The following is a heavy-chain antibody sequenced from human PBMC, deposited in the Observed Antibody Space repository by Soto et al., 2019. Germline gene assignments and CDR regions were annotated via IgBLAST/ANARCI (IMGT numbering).Heavy chain of an antibody. D-gene: IGHD6-13*01. V-gene: IGHV1-69*06. Sequence: QVQLVQSGAEVKKPGSLVKVSCKASGGTFSSYAISWVRQAPGQGLEWMGGIIPIFGTANYAQKFQGRVTITADKSTSTAYMELSSLRSEDTAVYYCASLPGIAAAGISVTLDYWGQGTLVTVSS. CDR3: ASLPGIAAAGISVTLDY. CDR2: IIPIFGTA. J-gene: IGHJ4*02. CDR1: GGTFSSYA.